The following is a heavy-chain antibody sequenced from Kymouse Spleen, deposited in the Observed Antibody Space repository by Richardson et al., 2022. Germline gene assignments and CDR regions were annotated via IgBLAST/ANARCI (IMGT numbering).Heavy chain of an antibody. CDR2: IYYSGST. CDR1: GGSISSSSYY. D-gene: IGHD3-10*01. Sequence: QLQLQESGPGLVKPSETLSLTCTVSGGSISSSSYYWGWIRQPPGKGLEWIGSIYYSGSTYYNPSLKSRVTISVDTSKNQFSLKLSSVTAADTAVYYCARHQSSGSSHYYYYGMDVWGQGTTVTVSS. J-gene: IGHJ6*02. V-gene: IGHV4-39*01. CDR3: ARHQSSGSSHYYYYGMDV.